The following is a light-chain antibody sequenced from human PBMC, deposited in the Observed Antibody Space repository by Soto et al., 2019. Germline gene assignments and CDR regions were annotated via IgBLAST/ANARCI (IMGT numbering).Light chain of an antibody. CDR2: WAS. Sequence: DIVMTQSPDSLAVSLGYRSTINCRSSERVLYSSNNKNYLAWYQQKPGQPPKLLIYWASTRESGVPDRFSGSGSGTDFTLTISSLQAEDVAVYYCQQYYSTPRTFGQGTKVDI. V-gene: IGKV4-1*01. J-gene: IGKJ1*01. CDR3: QQYYSTPRT. CDR1: ERVLYSSNNKNY.